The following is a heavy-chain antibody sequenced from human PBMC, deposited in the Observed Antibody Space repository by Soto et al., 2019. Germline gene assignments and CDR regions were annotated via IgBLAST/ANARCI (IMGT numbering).Heavy chain of an antibody. CDR2: ISYSGST. CDR3: AREVNNYYGMDV. Sequence: SATLSLTCSISGSSISSDDYYWSWFRQPPGKGLDWIGYISYSGSTYYNPSLKSRITISVDTSKTQFSLILSSVTAADTAVFYCAREVNNYYGMDVWGQGTTVNVSS. V-gene: IGHV4-30-4*01. CDR1: GSSISSDDYY. J-gene: IGHJ6*02.